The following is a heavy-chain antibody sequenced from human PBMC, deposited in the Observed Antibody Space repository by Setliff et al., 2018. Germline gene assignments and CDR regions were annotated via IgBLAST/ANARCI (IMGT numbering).Heavy chain of an antibody. CDR2: TIPIFGST. J-gene: IGHJ6*03. V-gene: IGHV1-69*05. Sequence: SVKVSCKASGYTFTTYGISWVRQAPGQGLEWMGGTIPIFGSTNYAQKFRGRVTIITDESTSTAFMQLSSLRSEDTAVYYCVREGVDSRSSTDYRYYMDVWGKGTTVTVSS. D-gene: IGHD3-22*01. CDR3: VREGVDSRSSTDYRYYMDV. CDR1: GYTFTTYG.